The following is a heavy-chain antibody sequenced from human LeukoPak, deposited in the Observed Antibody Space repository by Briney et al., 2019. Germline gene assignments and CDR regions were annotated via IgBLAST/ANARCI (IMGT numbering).Heavy chain of an antibody. CDR2: IYYSGST. J-gene: IGHJ3*01. V-gene: IGHV4-30-4*08. D-gene: IGHD3-3*01. Sequence: PSETLSLTCTVSGGSISSGDYYWSWIRQPPGKGLEIGYIYYSGSTYYNPSLKSRVTISVDTSKNQFSLKLSSVTAADTAVYYCAKDLLGWSSPRWGQGTMVTVSS. CDR1: GGSISSGDYY. CDR3: AKDLLGWSSPR.